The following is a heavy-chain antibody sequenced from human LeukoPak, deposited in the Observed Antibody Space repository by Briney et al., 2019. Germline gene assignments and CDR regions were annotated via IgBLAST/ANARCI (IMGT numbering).Heavy chain of an antibody. Sequence: ASVKVSCKASGYTFTSYAMHWVRQAPGQRLEWMGWINAGNGNTEYSQKFQGRVTITRDTSASTAYMELSSLRSEDTAVYYCASEGGSSSWYHSCHYWGQGTLVTVSS. D-gene: IGHD6-13*01. V-gene: IGHV1-3*01. CDR2: INAGNGNT. CDR3: ASEGGSSSWYHSCHY. CDR1: GYTFTSYA. J-gene: IGHJ4*02.